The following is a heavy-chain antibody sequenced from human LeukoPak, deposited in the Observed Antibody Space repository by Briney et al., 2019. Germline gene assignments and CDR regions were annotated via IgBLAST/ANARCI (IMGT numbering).Heavy chain of an antibody. CDR3: ARSTSAYSAWDY. Sequence: SETLSLTCSVSGGSINNYYWRWIRQPPGKGLECIGYAYYTGSTNYNPSLKSRVTISVDTSKNQFSLKLSSVTAADTAVYFCARSTSAYSAWDYWGQGILVTVSS. CDR1: GGSINNYY. V-gene: IGHV4-59*01. CDR2: AYYTGST. J-gene: IGHJ4*02. D-gene: IGHD3-22*01.